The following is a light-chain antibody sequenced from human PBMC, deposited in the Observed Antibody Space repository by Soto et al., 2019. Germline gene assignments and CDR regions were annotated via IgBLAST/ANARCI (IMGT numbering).Light chain of an antibody. J-gene: IGLJ1*01. CDR2: DVS. CDR3: SSYASSSIYV. CDR1: SSDVGGYNY. Sequence: QSALTQPASVSGSPGQSITISCTGTSSDVGGYNYVSWHQQHPGKAPKLIIYDVSNRPSGVSNRFSGSKSGNTASLTISGLQAEVEADYYCSSYASSSIYVFGTGTKVTVL. V-gene: IGLV2-14*01.